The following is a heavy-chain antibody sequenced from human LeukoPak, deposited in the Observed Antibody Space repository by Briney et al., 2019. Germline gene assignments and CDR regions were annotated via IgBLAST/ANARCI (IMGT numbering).Heavy chain of an antibody. J-gene: IGHJ4*02. CDR2: IYSGGST. V-gene: IGHV3-53*04. CDR1: GFTTNSND. Sequence: GGSLRFSSAGSGFTTNSNDMSRLRQAPGKGLEWVSVIYSGGSTYYADSVKGRFTISRHISQNTLYLQMNSLRAEDTAVYYCARVTLVSIWSVFDFWGQGTLVTVSS. CDR3: ARVTLVSIWSVFDF. D-gene: IGHD2-8*02.